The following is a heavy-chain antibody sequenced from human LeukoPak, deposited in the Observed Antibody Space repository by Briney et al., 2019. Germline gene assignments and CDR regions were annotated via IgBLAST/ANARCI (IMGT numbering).Heavy chain of an antibody. CDR3: ARGSSWSYDY. J-gene: IGHJ4*02. D-gene: IGHD6-13*01. V-gene: IGHV3-21*06. Sequence: GWSLTLSCAASGFTFSSYSMYWVRQAPGTGLEWVSSISNSCNNIYYPDSVHDRFTTSRDNAKSSLYLQMSSLRAEDTAVYYCARGSSWSYDYWGRGTLVTVSS. CDR2: ISNSCNNI. CDR1: GFTFSSYS.